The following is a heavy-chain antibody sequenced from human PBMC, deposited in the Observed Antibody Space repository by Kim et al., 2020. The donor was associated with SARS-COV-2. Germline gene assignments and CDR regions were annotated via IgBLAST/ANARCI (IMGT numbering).Heavy chain of an antibody. D-gene: IGHD2-2*02. CDR3: ARGHRTRRQQRYCSSTSCYTGPVGAFDI. CDR2: INHSGST. J-gene: IGHJ3*02. V-gene: IGHV4-34*01. Sequence: SETLSLTCAVYGGSFSGYYWSWIRQPPGKGLEWIGEINHSGSTNYNPSLKSRVTISVDTSKNQFSLKLSSVTAADTAVYYCARGHRTRRQQRYCSSTSCYTGPVGAFDIWGQGTMVTVSS. CDR1: GGSFSGYY.